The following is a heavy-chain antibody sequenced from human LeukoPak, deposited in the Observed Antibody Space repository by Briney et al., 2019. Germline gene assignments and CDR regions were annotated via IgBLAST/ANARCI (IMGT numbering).Heavy chain of an antibody. CDR2: IYYSGST. D-gene: IGHD3-10*01. Sequence: PSETLSLTCTVSGGSISSSSYYWGWIRQPPGKGLEWIGSIYYSGSTYYNPSLKSRVTISVDTSKNQFSLKLSSVTAADTAVYYCARQLTTMVRGALGIWGQGTMVTVSS. CDR3: ARQLTTMVRGALGI. V-gene: IGHV4-39*01. J-gene: IGHJ3*02. CDR1: GGSISSSSYY.